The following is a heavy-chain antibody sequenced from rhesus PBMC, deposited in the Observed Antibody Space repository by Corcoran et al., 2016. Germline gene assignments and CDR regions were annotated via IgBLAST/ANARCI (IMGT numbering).Heavy chain of an antibody. J-gene: IGHJ6*01. V-gene: IGHV4-147*01. CDR1: GYSISSNY. Sequence: QVQLQESGPGLVKPSETLSLTCAVSGYSISSNYWSWIRQPPGKGLEWIGDTYGSSGSNYYNPPLKRRGTISTDTSKNQFSLKLSSVTAADTAVYYCARALGNRSGLDSWGQGVVVTVSS. CDR2: TYGSSGSN. CDR3: ARALGNRSGLDS. D-gene: IGHD1-44*01.